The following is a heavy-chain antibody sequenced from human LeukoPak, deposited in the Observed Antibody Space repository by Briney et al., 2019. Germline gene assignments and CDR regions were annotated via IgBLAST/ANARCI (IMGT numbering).Heavy chain of an antibody. CDR3: ARDVYDFWSGYSEYYFDY. CDR2: INPNRGGT. CDR1: GYTFTGYY. J-gene: IGHJ4*02. Sequence: ASVKVSCKASGYTFTGYYMHWVRQAPGHGLEWMGRINPNRGGTNYAQKFQGRVTMTRDTSISTAYMELSRLRSDDTAVYYCARDVYDFWSGYSEYYFDYWGQGTLVTVSS. D-gene: IGHD3-3*01. V-gene: IGHV1-2*06.